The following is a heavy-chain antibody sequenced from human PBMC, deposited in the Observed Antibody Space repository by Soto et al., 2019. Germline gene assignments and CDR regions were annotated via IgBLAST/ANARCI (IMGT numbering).Heavy chain of an antibody. J-gene: IGHJ4*02. CDR1: GFTFSNHW. CDR3: ARDPGISSGWYYFDY. CDR2: VKQDGSEI. Sequence: EVHLVESGGGLVQSGGSLRLSCAASGFTFSNHWMTWVRQAPGKGLEWVASVKQDGSEIYYGDSVQGRFTISRDNAKNSLFLQLNSLRAEDTAMYYCARDPGISSGWYYFDYWCQGTLVTVSS. V-gene: IGHV3-7*05. D-gene: IGHD6-19*01.